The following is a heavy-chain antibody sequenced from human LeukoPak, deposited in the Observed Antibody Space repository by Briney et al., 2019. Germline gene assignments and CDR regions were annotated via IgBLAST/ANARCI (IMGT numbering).Heavy chain of an antibody. D-gene: IGHD6-6*01. Sequence: AGGSLRLSCAASGFTFSSYWMSWVRQAPGKGLEWVANIKQDGSEKYYVDSVKGRFTISRHNAKNSLYLQMNSLRAEDTAVYYCAREEYSSSSPFYPWGQGTLVTVSS. CDR3: AREEYSSSSPFYP. V-gene: IGHV3-7*01. CDR2: IKQDGSEK. CDR1: GFTFSSYW. J-gene: IGHJ5*02.